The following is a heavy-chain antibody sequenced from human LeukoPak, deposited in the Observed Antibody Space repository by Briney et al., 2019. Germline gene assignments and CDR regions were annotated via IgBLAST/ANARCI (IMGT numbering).Heavy chain of an antibody. CDR1: GGSISSYY. CDR2: IYYSWST. D-gene: IGHD3-22*01. V-gene: IGHV4-59*01. J-gene: IGHJ4*02. Sequence: SETLSLTCTVSGGSISSYYWSWIRQPPGKGLEWIGYIYYSWSTNYNPSLKSRVTISVDTSKNQFSLKLSSVTAADTAVYYCASHDSRGYYLSPFDYWGQGPLVPVSS. CDR3: ASHDSRGYYLSPFDY.